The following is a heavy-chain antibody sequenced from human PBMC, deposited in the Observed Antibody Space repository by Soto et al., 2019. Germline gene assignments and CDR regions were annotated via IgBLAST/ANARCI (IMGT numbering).Heavy chain of an antibody. D-gene: IGHD3-10*01. CDR3: ARVTSMVRGVIDNWFDP. V-gene: IGHV1-69*01. J-gene: IGHJ5*02. CDR1: GGTFSSYA. CDR2: IIPMYGPA. Sequence: QVPLVQSGAEVKKPRSSVTVSCKASGGTFSSYAIHWVRQAPGQGLERMGGIIPMYGPAKYAQRFQGRVTITADESTTTVYMELTSLTSQDTAVYYCARVTSMVRGVIDNWFDPWGHGTLVTGSS.